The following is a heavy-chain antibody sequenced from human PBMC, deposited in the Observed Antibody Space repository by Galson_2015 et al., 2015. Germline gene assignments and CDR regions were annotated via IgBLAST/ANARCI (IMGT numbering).Heavy chain of an antibody. D-gene: IGHD3-9*01. CDR3: ATVTKPLRYLDS. CDR1: GFTVSTNY. J-gene: IGHJ4*02. CDR2: IYSGGST. V-gene: IGHV3-53*01. Sequence: SLRLSCAASGFTVSTNYMTWVRQAPGKGPEWLSIIYSGGSTYYADSVKGRFAISRDNSKNTLDLQMNSLRAEDTAVYYCATVTKPLRYLDSWGQGTLVTVPS.